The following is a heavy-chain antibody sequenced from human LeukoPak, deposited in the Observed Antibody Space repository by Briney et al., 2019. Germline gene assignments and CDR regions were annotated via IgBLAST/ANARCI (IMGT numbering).Heavy chain of an antibody. CDR1: GGSISSYY. Sequence: SETLSLTCTVSGGSISSYYWSWIRQPPGKGLEWIGYIYYSGSTNYNPSLKSRVTISVDTSKNQFSLKLSSVTAADTAVYYCAREAPGIAAAGYLDYWGQGTLVTVSS. D-gene: IGHD6-13*01. CDR3: AREAPGIAAAGYLDY. V-gene: IGHV4-59*01. CDR2: IYYSGST. J-gene: IGHJ4*02.